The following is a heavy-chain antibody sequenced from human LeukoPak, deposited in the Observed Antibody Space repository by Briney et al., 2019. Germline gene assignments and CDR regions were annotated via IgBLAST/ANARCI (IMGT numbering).Heavy chain of an antibody. CDR1: GGSFSGYY. CDR2: VNHSGST. V-gene: IGHV4-34*01. CDR3: ARGGYCSGGSCHYNWFDP. Sequence: SETLSLTCAVHGGSFSGYYWSWIRQPPGKGLEWIGEVNHSGSTNYSPSLKSRATISVDTSKNQFSLKLSSVTAADTAVYYCARGGYCSGGSCHYNWFDPWGQGTLVTVSS. J-gene: IGHJ5*02. D-gene: IGHD2-15*01.